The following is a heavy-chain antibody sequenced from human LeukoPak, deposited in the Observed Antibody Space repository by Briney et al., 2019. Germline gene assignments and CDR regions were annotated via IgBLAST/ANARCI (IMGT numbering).Heavy chain of an antibody. CDR1: GFIVSSNY. CDR3: AKDTSYSNGFDY. CDR2: IYSGGST. Sequence: PGGSLRLSCAASGFIVSSNYMSWVRQAPGKGLEWVSVIYSGGSTYYADSVKGRFTISRDNSKNTLYLQMNSLRAEDTAVYYCAKDTSYSNGFDYWGQGTLVTVSS. D-gene: IGHD4-4*01. J-gene: IGHJ4*02. V-gene: IGHV3-53*01.